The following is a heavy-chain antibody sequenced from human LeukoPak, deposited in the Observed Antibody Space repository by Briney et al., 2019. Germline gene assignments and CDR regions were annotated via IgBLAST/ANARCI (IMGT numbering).Heavy chain of an antibody. V-gene: IGHV3-7*01. CDR2: IKQDGSEK. Sequence: PGGSLRLSCAASGFTFSSYWMSWVRQAPGKGLEWVANIKQDGSEKYYVNSVKGRFTISRDNAKNSLYLQMNSLRAEDTAVYYCARAAPGVLWFGELPWKFDYWGQGTLVTVSS. CDR3: ARAAPGVLWFGELPWKFDY. CDR1: GFTFSSYW. D-gene: IGHD3-10*01. J-gene: IGHJ4*02.